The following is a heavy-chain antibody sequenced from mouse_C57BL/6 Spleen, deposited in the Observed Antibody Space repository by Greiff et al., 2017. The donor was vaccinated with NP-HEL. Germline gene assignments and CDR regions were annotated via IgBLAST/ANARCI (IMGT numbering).Heavy chain of an antibody. CDR2: IDPSDSYT. Sequence: VQLQQSGAELVMPGASVKLSCKASGYTFTSYWMHWVKQRPGQGLEWIGEIDPSDSYTNYNQKFKGKSTLTVDKSSSTAYMQLSSLTSEDSAVYYCARSGDGYLLYAMDYWGQGTSVTVSS. V-gene: IGHV1-69*01. J-gene: IGHJ4*01. CDR1: GYTFTSYW. D-gene: IGHD2-3*01. CDR3: ARSGDGYLLYAMDY.